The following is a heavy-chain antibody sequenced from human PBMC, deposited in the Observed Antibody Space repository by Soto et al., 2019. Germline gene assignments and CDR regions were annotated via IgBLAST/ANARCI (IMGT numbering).Heavy chain of an antibody. CDR1: GGTFSSYA. Sequence: SVKVSCKASGGTFSSYAISWVRQAPGQGLEWMGGIIPIFGTANYAQKFQGRVTITADKSTSTAYMELSSLRSEDTAVYYCARLRIFGVVATYYYYGMDVWGQGTTVTVSS. D-gene: IGHD3-3*01. CDR3: ARLRIFGVVATYYYYGMDV. CDR2: IIPIFGTA. V-gene: IGHV1-69*06. J-gene: IGHJ6*02.